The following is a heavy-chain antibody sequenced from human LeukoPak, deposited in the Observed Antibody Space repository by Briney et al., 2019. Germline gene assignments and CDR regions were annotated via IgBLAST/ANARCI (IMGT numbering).Heavy chain of an antibody. Sequence: GGSLRLSCAASGFTFSSYAMSWVRQAPGKGLEWVSAISGSGGSTYYADSVKGRFTISRDNSKNTLYLQMNSLRAEDTAVYYCAKDPTRLYSSPPFLLYWGQGTLVTVSS. CDR1: GFTFSSYA. CDR2: ISGSGGST. D-gene: IGHD6-13*01. J-gene: IGHJ4*02. V-gene: IGHV3-23*01. CDR3: AKDPTRLYSSPPFLLY.